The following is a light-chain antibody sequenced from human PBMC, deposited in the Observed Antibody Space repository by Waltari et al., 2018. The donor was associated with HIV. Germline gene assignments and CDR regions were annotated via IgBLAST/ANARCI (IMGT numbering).Light chain of an antibody. J-gene: IGLJ2*01. Sequence: QSALTQPASVSGSPGQSITISCTGTSSDVGGYNYVSWYQQHPGKAPKILIYEVSYRPSGVSDRFSGSKSGNTASLTISGLQAEDEADYYCSSYTSSNTLVFGGGTKLTVL. CDR3: SSYTSSNTLV. V-gene: IGLV2-14*01. CDR2: EVS. CDR1: SSDVGGYNY.